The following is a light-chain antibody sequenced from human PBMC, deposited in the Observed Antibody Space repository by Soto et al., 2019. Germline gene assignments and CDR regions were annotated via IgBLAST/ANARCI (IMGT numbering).Light chain of an antibody. Sequence: EIVLTQSPGTLSLSPGETATLSCRASQSVSGTFLAWYQQQPGRAPKVLMYGVSTRATGTPDRFSGSGSGTDFTLTISILEPEDFALYYCQQCGGSSYTVGQGTKLEMK. J-gene: IGKJ2*01. CDR3: QQCGGSSYT. CDR2: GVS. CDR1: QSVSGTF. V-gene: IGKV3-20*01.